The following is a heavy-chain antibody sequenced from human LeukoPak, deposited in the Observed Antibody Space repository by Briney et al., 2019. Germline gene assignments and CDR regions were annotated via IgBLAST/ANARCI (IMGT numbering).Heavy chain of an antibody. V-gene: IGHV3-11*01. D-gene: IGHD3-16*02. CDR2: ISSSGSTI. CDR3: ARDPGHVWGSYRYGGDY. J-gene: IGHJ4*02. Sequence: SGGSLRLSCAASGFTFSDYYMSWIRQAPGKGLEWVSYISSSGSTIYYAHSVKGRFTISRDNAKNSLYLQMNSLRAEDTAVYYCARDPGHVWGSYRYGGDYWGQGTLVTVSS. CDR1: GFTFSDYY.